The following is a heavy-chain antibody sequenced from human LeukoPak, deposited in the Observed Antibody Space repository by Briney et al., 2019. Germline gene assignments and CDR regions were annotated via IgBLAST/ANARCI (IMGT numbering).Heavy chain of an antibody. Sequence: PSGGSLRLSCAASGFTFSSYGMRWVRQAPGKGLEWVAFIRYDGSNKYYADSVKGRFTISRDNSKNTLYLQMNSLRAEDTAVYYCARGSTRAGSSWYRAFDIWGQGTMVTVSS. V-gene: IGHV3-30*02. CDR2: IRYDGSNK. D-gene: IGHD6-13*01. J-gene: IGHJ3*02. CDR1: GFTFSSYG. CDR3: ARGSTRAGSSWYRAFDI.